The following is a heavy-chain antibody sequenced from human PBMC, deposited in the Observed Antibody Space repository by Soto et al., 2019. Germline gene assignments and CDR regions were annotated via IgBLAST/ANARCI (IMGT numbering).Heavy chain of an antibody. D-gene: IGHD2-21*02. J-gene: IGHJ4*02. CDR1: GFTFSSYA. CDR3: AKAPGCGGDCYIQQD. V-gene: IGHV3-23*01. CDR2: ISGSGGST. Sequence: GGSLRLSCAASGFTFSSYAMSWVRQAPGKGLEWVSAISGSGGSTYYADSVKGRFTISRDNSKNTLYLQMNSLRAEDTAVYYCAKAPGCGGDCYIQQDWGQGTLVTVSS.